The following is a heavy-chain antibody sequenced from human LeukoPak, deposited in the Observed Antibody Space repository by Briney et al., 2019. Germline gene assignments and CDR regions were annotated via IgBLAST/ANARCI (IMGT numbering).Heavy chain of an antibody. J-gene: IGHJ4*02. CDR2: VNPSGGSA. D-gene: IGHD1-26*01. CDR3: ARERGELHRELDS. Sequence: ASVKVSCKASGYTFTTHFIHWVRHAPGQGLEWMGMVNPSGGSAIYAQKFQGRVTMTSDTSTSTVYMELRSLRSEDTALYFCARERGELHRELDSWGQGTLVTVSS. CDR1: GYTFTTHF. V-gene: IGHV1-46*01.